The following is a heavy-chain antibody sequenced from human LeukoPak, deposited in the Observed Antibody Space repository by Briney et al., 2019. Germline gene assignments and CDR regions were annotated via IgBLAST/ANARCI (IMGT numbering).Heavy chain of an antibody. CDR1: GYSISSGYY. CDR2: IYHSGST. J-gene: IGHJ4*02. CDR3: ARGGAHIVVVTDFDY. V-gene: IGHV4-38-2*01. Sequence: SETLSLTCAVSGYSISSGYYWGWIRQPPGKGLEWIGSIYHSGSTYYNPSLKSRVTISVDTSKNQFSLKLSSVTAADTAVYYCARGGAHIVVVTDFDYWGQGTLVTVSS. D-gene: IGHD2-21*02.